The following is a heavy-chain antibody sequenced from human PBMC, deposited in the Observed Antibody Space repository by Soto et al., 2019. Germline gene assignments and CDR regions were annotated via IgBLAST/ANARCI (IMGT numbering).Heavy chain of an antibody. V-gene: IGHV3-74*03. J-gene: IGHJ4*02. D-gene: IGHD2-21*01. CDR3: XXXXQLWRLDS. CDR2: INTDGSVA. Sequence: EVQLVESGGGLVQPGASLRLSCAASGLTFRSYWMHWVRQAPGKGLVWVSRINTDGSVAMYVDSVKGRVTISRDNAKXXXXXXXXXXXXXXXXXXXXXXXXQLWRLDSWGQGTLVTVSS. CDR1: GLTFRSYW.